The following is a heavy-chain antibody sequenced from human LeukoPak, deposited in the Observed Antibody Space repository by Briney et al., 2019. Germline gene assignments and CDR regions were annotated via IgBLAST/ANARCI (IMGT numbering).Heavy chain of an antibody. CDR3: ARAFSGYDLLDY. Sequence: QTLSLTCAISGDSVSSNSAAWNRIRQSPSRGLEWLGRTYYRSKWYNDYEVSVKSRISINADKSKNQFSLQLNSVTPEDTAVYYCARAFSGYDLLDYWGQGTLVTVSS. CDR1: GDSVSSNSAA. CDR2: TYYRSKWYN. D-gene: IGHD5-12*01. J-gene: IGHJ4*02. V-gene: IGHV6-1*01.